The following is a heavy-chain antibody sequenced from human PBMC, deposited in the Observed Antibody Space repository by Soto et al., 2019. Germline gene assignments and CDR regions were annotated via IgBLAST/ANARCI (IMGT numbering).Heavy chain of an antibody. D-gene: IGHD3-10*01. J-gene: IGHJ6*02. CDR1: GFTFSRYA. CDR2: VTGGGHTT. V-gene: IGHV3-23*01. Sequence: GGSLRLSCAASGFTFSRYAMSWVRQAPGKGLEWVSTVTGGGHTTYNTDSVNGRFTISRDNSKNTLYLQMNNLRAEDTAIYYCASSSGDLDVYGMDIWGPGTTVTVSS. CDR3: ASSSGDLDVYGMDI.